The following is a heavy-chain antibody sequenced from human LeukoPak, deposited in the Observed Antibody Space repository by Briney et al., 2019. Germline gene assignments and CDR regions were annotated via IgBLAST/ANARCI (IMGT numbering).Heavy chain of an antibody. CDR1: GGSISSYY. CDR3: ARSWVPAAHKAAFDI. CDR2: IYYSGST. D-gene: IGHD2-2*01. Sequence: SETLSLTCTVSGGSISSYYWSWIRQPPGKGLEWIGYIYYSGSTNYNPSLKSRVTISVDTSKNQFSLKLSSVTAADTAVYYCARSWVPAAHKAAFDIWGQGTTVTVSS. J-gene: IGHJ3*02. V-gene: IGHV4-59*01.